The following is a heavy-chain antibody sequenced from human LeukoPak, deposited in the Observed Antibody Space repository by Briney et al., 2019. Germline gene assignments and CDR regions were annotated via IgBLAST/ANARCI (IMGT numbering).Heavy chain of an antibody. D-gene: IGHD3-10*01. V-gene: IGHV3-74*01. CDR3: ASGGTMVRGVIFY. Sequence: QPGGSLRLSCAASGFTFSSYWMHWVRPAPGKGLVWVSRINSDGSSKSYADSVKGRFTISRDNAKNTLYLQMNSLRAEDTAVYYCASGGTMVRGVIFYWGQGTLVTVSS. J-gene: IGHJ4*02. CDR1: GFTFSSYW. CDR2: INSDGSSK.